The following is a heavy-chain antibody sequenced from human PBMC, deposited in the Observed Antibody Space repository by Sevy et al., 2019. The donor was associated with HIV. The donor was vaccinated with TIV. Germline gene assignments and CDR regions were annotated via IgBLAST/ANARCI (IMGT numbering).Heavy chain of an antibody. CDR2: IDSDGSA. D-gene: IGHD3-22*01. CDR3: ARDRYYDASGYYYYYYGMDV. CDR1: GFTVSDNY. V-gene: IGHV3-66*01. Sequence: GGSLRLSCAASGFTVSDNYMAWVRLAPGKGLEWVSLIDSDGSAYYADSVKGRFTISRDNVKNTLYLQINALRAEDPGLYFCARDRYYDASGYYYYYYGMDVWGQGTTVTVSS. J-gene: IGHJ6*02.